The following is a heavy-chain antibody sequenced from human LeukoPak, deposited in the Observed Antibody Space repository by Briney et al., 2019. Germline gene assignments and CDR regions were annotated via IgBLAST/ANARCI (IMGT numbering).Heavy chain of an antibody. CDR3: ARGWSSGYLTY. CDR1: GFSFSDYY. CDR2: ISSSGSTI. Sequence: GGSLRLSCAASGFSFSDYYMSWIRQAPGKGLEWVSYISSSGSTIYYADSVKGRFTISRDNAKNSLYLQMNSLRAEDTGVYYCARGWSSGYLTYWGQGTLVTVSS. D-gene: IGHD3-22*01. J-gene: IGHJ4*02. V-gene: IGHV3-11*01.